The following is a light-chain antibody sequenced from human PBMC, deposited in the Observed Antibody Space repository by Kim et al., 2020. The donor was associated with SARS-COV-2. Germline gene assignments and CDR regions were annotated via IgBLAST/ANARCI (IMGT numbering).Light chain of an antibody. V-gene: IGKV1-5*03. Sequence: SASVADRVTITCRASQSVSIWLAWYQQKPGIAPKLLIYKWSTLESGVPSRFSGSGSGTEFTLTISSLQPDDFATYSCQHYYYYWAFGPGTTVDIK. CDR2: KWS. CDR1: QSVSIW. J-gene: IGKJ1*01. CDR3: QHYYYYWA.